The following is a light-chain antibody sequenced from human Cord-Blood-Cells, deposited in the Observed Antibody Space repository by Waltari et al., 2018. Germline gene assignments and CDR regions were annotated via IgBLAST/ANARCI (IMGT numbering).Light chain of an antibody. CDR1: SSDDGGTNS. CDR2: DVR. J-gene: IGLJ2*01. Sequence: QSALTQPRPVSGSPGQSVTISCTGTSSDDGGTNSVPWYQQHPGKAPKPMIYDVRKRPSGVPDRFSGSKSGNTASLTISGLQAEDEADYYCCSYAGSYTLVFGGGTKLTVL. CDR3: CSYAGSYTLV. V-gene: IGLV2-11*01.